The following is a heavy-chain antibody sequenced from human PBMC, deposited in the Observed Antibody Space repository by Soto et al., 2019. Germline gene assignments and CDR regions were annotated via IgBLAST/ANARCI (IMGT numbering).Heavy chain of an antibody. J-gene: IGHJ6*02. D-gene: IGHD4-4*01. CDR2: VFYTGRA. CDR3: ARDGDGRMTTNPYYYNGMDV. Sequence: ETLSLTCAVSGGSVGSRPYYWSWIRQPPGKGLEWIGYVFYTGRANYNASLKSRVSISLDTSNYQFSLKLSSVTAADTAVYYCARDGDGRMTTNPYYYNGMDVWGPGTTVTVSS. CDR1: GGSVGSRPYY. V-gene: IGHV4-61*01.